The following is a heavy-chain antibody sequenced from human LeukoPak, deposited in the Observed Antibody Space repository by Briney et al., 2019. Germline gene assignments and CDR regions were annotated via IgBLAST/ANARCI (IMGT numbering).Heavy chain of an antibody. CDR1: GFIFSNYN. Sequence: GGSLRLSCAASGFIFSNYNMNWLRQAPGKGLEWVAAIGTDGGYIYYADSVKGRFTISRDNAKSSLYLQMNSLRAEDTAVYYCARPCWGYYFDNWGQGTLVTVSS. CDR2: IGTDGGYI. CDR3: ARPCWGYYFDN. D-gene: IGHD7-27*01. J-gene: IGHJ4*02. V-gene: IGHV3-21*01.